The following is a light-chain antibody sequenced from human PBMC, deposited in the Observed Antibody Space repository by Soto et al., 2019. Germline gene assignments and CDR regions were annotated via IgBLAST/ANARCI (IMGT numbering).Light chain of an antibody. Sequence: EFVLTQSPGTLSLSPGERVTLSCRASQTVRNNYLAWYQQKPGQAPRLLIYDASTRATGVPDRFSGNGSGTEFTLTISSLKSEDYAVYYCQQYKSWPPITFGQGTRLEIK. J-gene: IGKJ5*01. CDR1: QTVRNNY. CDR3: QQYKSWPPIT. V-gene: IGKV3-20*01. CDR2: DAS.